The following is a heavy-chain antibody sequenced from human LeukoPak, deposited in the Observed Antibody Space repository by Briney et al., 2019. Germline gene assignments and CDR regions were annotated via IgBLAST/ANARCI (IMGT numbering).Heavy chain of an antibody. CDR3: AKGRVSPDD. V-gene: IGHV3-23*01. D-gene: IGHD3-10*01. CDR2: IGGSGGST. Sequence: GGSLRLSCAASGFTFSSYAMSWVRQAPGKGLEWVSAIGGSGGSTYYADSVRGRFTVSRDNSKNTLYLEMNSLRVEDTAAYFCAKGRVSPDDWGQGTLVTVSS. CDR1: GFTFSSYA. J-gene: IGHJ4*02.